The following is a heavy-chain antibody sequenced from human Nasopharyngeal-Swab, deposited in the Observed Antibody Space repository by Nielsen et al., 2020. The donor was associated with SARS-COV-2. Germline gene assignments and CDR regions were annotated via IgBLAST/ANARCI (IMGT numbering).Heavy chain of an antibody. D-gene: IGHD3-10*01. J-gene: IGHJ3*02. CDR1: GFNFSSYS. CDR2: ISSSSSYI. V-gene: IGHV3-21*01. CDR3: ARGPITMVRGVPVGAFDI. Sequence: GSLRLSCAASGFNFSSYSMNWVCQAPGKGLEWVSSISSSSSYIYYADSVKGRFTISRDNAKNSLYLQMNSLRAEDTAVYYCARGPITMVRGVPVGAFDIWGQGTMVTVSS.